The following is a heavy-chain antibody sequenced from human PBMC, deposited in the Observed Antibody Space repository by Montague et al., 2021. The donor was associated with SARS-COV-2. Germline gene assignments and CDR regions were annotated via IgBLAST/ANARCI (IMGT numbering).Heavy chain of an antibody. CDR1: GGAMSSYY. Sequence: SETLSLTCTVSGGAMSSYYWSWIRQPPGKGLEWIGYIYYSGSTNYNPSLKSRVTISVDTSKNQFSLKLSSVTAADTAAYYCARDWWSSRRHRCGFDHWGQGTLDTVSS. CDR2: IYYSGST. J-gene: IGHJ4*02. V-gene: IGHV4-59*12. CDR3: ARDWWSSRRHRCGFDH. D-gene: IGHD2-8*02.